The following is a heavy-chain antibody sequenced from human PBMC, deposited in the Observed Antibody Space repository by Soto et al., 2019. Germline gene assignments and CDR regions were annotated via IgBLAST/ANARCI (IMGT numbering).Heavy chain of an antibody. CDR1: GFTFSDYS. Sequence: EVQLVESGGGLVQPGGSLRLSCAASGFTFSDYSMNWVRQAPGKGLEWVSYISSSSSTIYYADSVKGRFTISRDNAKNSLYLKMNNLRAEDTAVYYCARGHPAAFDYWGQGTLVTVSS. V-gene: IGHV3-48*01. CDR2: ISSSSSTI. J-gene: IGHJ4*02. CDR3: ARGHPAAFDY.